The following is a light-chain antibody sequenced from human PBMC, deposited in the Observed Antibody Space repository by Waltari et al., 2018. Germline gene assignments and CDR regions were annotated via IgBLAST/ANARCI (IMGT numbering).Light chain of an antibody. CDR1: SSDVGNYNH. V-gene: IGLV2-18*02. CDR2: EVT. J-gene: IGLJ3*02. CDR3: SSSTSSITWV. Sequence: QSALTQPPSVSWSPGQSVTISCTGTSSDVGNYNHVSWYQQSPGTAPKLIIYEVTNRPSGVPDRFSGSKSGNTASLTISGLQAEDESDYYCSSSTSSITWVFGGGTKLTVL.